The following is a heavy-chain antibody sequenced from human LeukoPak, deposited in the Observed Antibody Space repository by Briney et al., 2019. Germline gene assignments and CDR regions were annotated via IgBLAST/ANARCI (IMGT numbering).Heavy chain of an antibody. CDR3: AARPRYSSGWYQYYFDY. Sequence: SETLSLTCAVYGGSFSGYYWSWIRQPPGKGLEWIGEINHSGSTNYNPSLKSRVTISVDTSKNQFSLKLSSVTAADTAVYYCAARPRYSSGWYQYYFDYWGQGTLVTVSS. CDR2: INHSGST. J-gene: IGHJ4*02. V-gene: IGHV4-34*01. D-gene: IGHD6-19*01. CDR1: GGSFSGYY.